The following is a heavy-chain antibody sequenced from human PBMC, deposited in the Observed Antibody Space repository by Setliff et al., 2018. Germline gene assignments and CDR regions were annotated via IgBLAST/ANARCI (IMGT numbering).Heavy chain of an antibody. CDR2: INPRTGVT. CDR1: GYTFTGHY. Sequence: ASVKVSCKASGYTFTGHYIHWVRQAPGQGLEWMGWINPRTGVTNYAQKFQGRVTMTRDTSITTVYMDLSSLRSDDTAVYYCAREPLWGSPDAFDIWGQGTMVTVSS. J-gene: IGHJ3*02. D-gene: IGHD7-27*01. CDR3: AREPLWGSPDAFDI. V-gene: IGHV1-2*02.